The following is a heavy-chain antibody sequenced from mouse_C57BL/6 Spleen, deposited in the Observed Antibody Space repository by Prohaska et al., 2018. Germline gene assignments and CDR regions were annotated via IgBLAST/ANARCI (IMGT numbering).Heavy chain of an antibody. J-gene: IGHJ2*01. V-gene: IGHV1-50*01. CDR1: GYTFTSYW. D-gene: IGHD1-1*01. CDR3: ARRGDYYGSSYDAMDY. CDR2: IDPSDSYT. Sequence: QVQLQQPGAELVKPGASVKLSCKASGYTFTSYWMQWVKQRPGQGLEWIGEIDPSDSYTNYNQKFKGKATLTVDTSSSTAYMQLSSMTSEDSAVYYCARRGDYYGSSYDAMDYWGQGTTLTVSS.